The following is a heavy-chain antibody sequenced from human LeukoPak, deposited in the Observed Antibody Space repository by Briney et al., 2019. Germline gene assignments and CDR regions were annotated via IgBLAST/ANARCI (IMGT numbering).Heavy chain of an antibody. CDR2: ISSSSGTI. CDR1: GFTFSSYS. D-gene: IGHD3-10*02. J-gene: IGHJ6*03. CDR3: ARVFENYMDV. V-gene: IGHV3-48*01. Sequence: GGALRVSCAASGFTFSSYSMNWVRPVPGKGVEGVSYISSSSGTIYYADSVKGRFTISRDNAKNSLYLQMNSLRAEDTAVYYCARVFENYMDVWGKGTTVTVSS.